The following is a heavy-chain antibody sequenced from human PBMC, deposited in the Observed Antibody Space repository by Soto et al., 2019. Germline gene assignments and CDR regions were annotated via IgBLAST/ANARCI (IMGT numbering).Heavy chain of an antibody. CDR2: INPNRGGT. V-gene: IGHV1-2*02. CDR1: GYTFSDYY. D-gene: IGHD3-10*01. J-gene: IGHJ4*02. Sequence: QVQLVQSGAEVKKPGASVKVSCKASGYTFSDYYMHWVRQAPGQGLEWMGCINPNRGGTNLAQKFQGRVTLTRDTSISTAYMELSRLRPGDTAVYYCARRESYGSGSYSLDYWGQGTPVTVSS. CDR3: ARRESYGSGSYSLDY.